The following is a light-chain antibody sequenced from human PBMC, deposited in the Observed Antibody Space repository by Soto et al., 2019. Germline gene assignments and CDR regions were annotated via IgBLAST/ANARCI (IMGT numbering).Light chain of an antibody. Sequence: QSVLTQPPSASGTPGQRVTISCSGSSSNIGSNTVNWYQQLPGTAPKLLIYSNNQRPSGVPDRFSGSRSGTSASLAISGLQSEDEGDYYCAAWDDSLNGRGVSGGGTQLTVL. CDR1: SSNIGSNT. V-gene: IGLV1-44*01. CDR3: AAWDDSLNGRGV. J-gene: IGLJ3*02. CDR2: SNN.